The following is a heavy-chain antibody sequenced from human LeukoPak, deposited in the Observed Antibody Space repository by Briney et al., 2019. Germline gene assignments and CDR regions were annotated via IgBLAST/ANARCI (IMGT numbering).Heavy chain of an antibody. V-gene: IGHV4-34*01. Sequence: SETLSLTCAVYSGSFSVFYSSWLRHSPGKGVEWLGEINHSGSTNYNPSLKSRVTISVDTSKSQFSLKLSSVTAADTAVYYCARGSSSWVIWFDPWGQGTLVTVSS. CDR1: SGSFSVFY. CDR3: ARGSSSWVIWFDP. CDR2: INHSGST. D-gene: IGHD6-13*01. J-gene: IGHJ5*02.